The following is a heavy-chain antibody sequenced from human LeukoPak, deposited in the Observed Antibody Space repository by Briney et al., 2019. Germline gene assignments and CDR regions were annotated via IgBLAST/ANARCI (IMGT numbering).Heavy chain of an antibody. CDR1: GFTFSSYS. D-gene: IGHD3-10*01. CDR3: ARDRFRPDY. V-gene: IGHV3-7*01. J-gene: IGHJ4*02. Sequence: GGSLRLSCAASGFTFSSYSMSWVRQAPGKGLEWVANMNQDGSEKNYVDSVRGRFTISRDTAKNSLYLQMNSLRAEDTAVYYCARDRFRPDYWGQGTLVTVSS. CDR2: MNQDGSEK.